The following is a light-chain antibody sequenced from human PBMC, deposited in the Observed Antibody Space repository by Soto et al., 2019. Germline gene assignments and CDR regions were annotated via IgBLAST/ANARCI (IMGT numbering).Light chain of an antibody. J-gene: IGKJ4*01. V-gene: IGKV3-11*01. CDR1: QSVSVN. CDR2: SAS. Sequence: EVVLTQSPATLSLSPGESATLSCRASQSVSVNFAWYQQKPGQSPRPLIYSASDRAPGIPARFSGRGSGTYFTLTISSLEPEDFAVYYCQERTRWPRGTFGGGTKVDIK. CDR3: QERTRWPRGT.